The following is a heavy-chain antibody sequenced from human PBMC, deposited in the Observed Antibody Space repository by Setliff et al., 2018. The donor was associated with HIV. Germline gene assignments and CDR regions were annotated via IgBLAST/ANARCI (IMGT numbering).Heavy chain of an antibody. D-gene: IGHD3-16*01. CDR2: INSDGRS. CDR1: GFTFTSYW. J-gene: IGHJ4*02. CDR3: ASIYDYVWGSDETFDY. V-gene: IGHV3-74*01. Sequence: GGSLRLSCAASGFTFTSYWMHWVRQAPGKGLVWVSRINSDGRSNYADSMKGRFTISRDNARNTLFLQMSNLRAEDTAVYYCASIYDYVWGSDETFDYWGQGTLVTVSS.